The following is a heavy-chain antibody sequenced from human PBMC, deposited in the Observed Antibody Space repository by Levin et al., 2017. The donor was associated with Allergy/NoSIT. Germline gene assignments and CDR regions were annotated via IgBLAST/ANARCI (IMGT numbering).Heavy chain of an antibody. CDR2: ISYDGSNK. CDR3: ARGVAGTRFDY. Sequence: PGGSLRLSCAASGFTFSSYAMHWVRQAPGKGLEWVAVISYDGSNKYYADSVKGRFTISRDNSKNTLYLQMNSLRAEDTAVYYCARGVAGTRFDYWGQETLVTVSS. V-gene: IGHV3-30*04. D-gene: IGHD6-19*01. J-gene: IGHJ4*02. CDR1: GFTFSSYA.